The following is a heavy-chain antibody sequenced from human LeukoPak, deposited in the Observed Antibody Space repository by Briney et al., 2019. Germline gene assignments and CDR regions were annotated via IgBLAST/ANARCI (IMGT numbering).Heavy chain of an antibody. J-gene: IGHJ4*02. D-gene: IGHD3/OR15-3a*01. V-gene: IGHV1-18*04. CDR2: ISAYNGNT. Sequence: ASVKVSCKASGYTFTSYGFSWVRQAPGQGLEWMGWISAYNGNTNYAQKFQGRVTMTTDTSTSTAYMELRSLRSDDTAVYYCAREWTGYYVFDYWGQGTLVTVSP. CDR1: GYTFTSYG. CDR3: AREWTGYYVFDY.